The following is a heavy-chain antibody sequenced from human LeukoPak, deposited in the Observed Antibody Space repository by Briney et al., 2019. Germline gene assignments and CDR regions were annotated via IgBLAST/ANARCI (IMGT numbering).Heavy chain of an antibody. V-gene: IGHV3-23*01. CDR1: GITFSSYA. D-gene: IGHD3-10*01. J-gene: IGHJ4*02. CDR2: IVGRVGIT. Sequence: GGSLRLSCAASGITFSSYAMSWVRQAPGKGLEWVSTIVGRVGITYYADSVKGRVTISRDNSRNTLYLQMNSLRAEDTAVYYCAKVTYGSGAYGAFDYWGQGTLVTVSS. CDR3: AKVTYGSGAYGAFDY.